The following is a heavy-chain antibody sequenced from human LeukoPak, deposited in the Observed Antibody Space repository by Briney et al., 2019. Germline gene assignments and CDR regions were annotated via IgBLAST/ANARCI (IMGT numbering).Heavy chain of an antibody. CDR1: GFTFSSYA. V-gene: IGHV3-23*01. CDR3: ASQARASMIVVVDY. D-gene: IGHD3-22*01. CDR2: ISGSGGST. Sequence: GGSLRLSCADSGFTFSSYAMGWVRQAPGKGLEWVSGISGSGGSTYYADSVKGRFTISRDNSKNTLYLQMNSLRAEDTAVYYCASQARASMIVVVDYWGQGTLVTVSS. J-gene: IGHJ4*02.